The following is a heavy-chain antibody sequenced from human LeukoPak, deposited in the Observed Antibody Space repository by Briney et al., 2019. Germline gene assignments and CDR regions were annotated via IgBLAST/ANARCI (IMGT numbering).Heavy chain of an antibody. CDR1: GGSISCSSVY. J-gene: IGHJ4*02. CDR2: ISYSGSTT. V-gene: IGHV4-39*01. CDR3: VRRTSGSYSDY. D-gene: IGHD1-26*01. Sequence: SSETLSLTCTVSGGSISCSSVYWGWIRQPPGKGLEWIATISYSGSTTSYNPSLKSRVTISVDTSKNQFSLKLNSVTAADTAVYYCVRRTSGSYSDYWGQGTLVTVSS.